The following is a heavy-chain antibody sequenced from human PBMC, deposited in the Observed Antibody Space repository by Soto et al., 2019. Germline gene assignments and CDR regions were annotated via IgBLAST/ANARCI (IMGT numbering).Heavy chain of an antibody. D-gene: IGHD5-12*01. Sequence: EVQLLVSGGGSAQPGGSLRLSCEVSGFTLTNYAMSWVRQTPGKGLEWVSQISASGDRTYYADSVKGRFTISKDFSKNTLFLQMNSLRGEDSAVYYCEGPWTWGQGTMVTVSS. CDR2: ISASGDRT. CDR1: GFTLTNYA. V-gene: IGHV3-23*01. J-gene: IGHJ3*01. CDR3: EGPWT.